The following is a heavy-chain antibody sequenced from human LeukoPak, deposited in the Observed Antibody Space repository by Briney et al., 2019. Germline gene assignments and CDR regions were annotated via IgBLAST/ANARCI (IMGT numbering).Heavy chain of an antibody. CDR1: GYSISSGYY. J-gene: IGHJ4*02. Sequence: SETLSLTCAVSGYSISSGYYWGWIRQPPGQGLERIGSIYHSGSTYYNPSLKSRVTISVDTSKNQFSLKLSSVTAADTAVYYCVSLYYYDSSGYPRSFDWGQGTLVTVSS. CDR2: IYHSGST. V-gene: IGHV4-38-2*01. D-gene: IGHD3-22*01. CDR3: VSLYYYDSSGYPRSFD.